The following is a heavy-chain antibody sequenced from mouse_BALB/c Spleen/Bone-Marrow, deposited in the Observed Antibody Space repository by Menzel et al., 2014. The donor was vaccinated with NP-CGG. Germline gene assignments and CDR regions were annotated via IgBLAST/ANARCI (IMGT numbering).Heavy chain of an antibody. Sequence: EVQGVESGGGLVQPGGSRKLSCAASGFTFSSFGMHWVRQSPEKGLEWVAYISSGSNTIYYADTVKGRFTISRDNPKNTLFLQMTSLRSEDTAMYYCTRKGALITHYYAMDYWGQGTSVTVSS. V-gene: IGHV5-17*02. D-gene: IGHD2-4*01. J-gene: IGHJ4*01. CDR3: TRKGALITHYYAMDY. CDR2: ISSGSNTI. CDR1: GFTFSSFG.